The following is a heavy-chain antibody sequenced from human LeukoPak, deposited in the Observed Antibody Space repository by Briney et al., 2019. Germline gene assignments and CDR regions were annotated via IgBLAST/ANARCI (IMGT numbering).Heavy chain of an antibody. D-gene: IGHD1-26*01. Sequence: GGSLRLSCAASGFTFSGHAMVWVRQRPGKGLEWVSFISYDGSNSVHADSVMGRFTISRDNSKNTVDLQINSLRHEATAVYYCAKDWGQRGVGASLGHWGQGTLVIVSS. CDR3: AKDWGQRGVGASLGH. V-gene: IGHV3-30*18. CDR1: GFTFSGHA. CDR2: ISYDGSNS. J-gene: IGHJ4*02.